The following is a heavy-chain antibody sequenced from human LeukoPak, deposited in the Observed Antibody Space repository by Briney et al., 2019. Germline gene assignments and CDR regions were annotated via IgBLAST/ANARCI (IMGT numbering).Heavy chain of an antibody. CDR3: ARDTGTTGEVKFDP. V-gene: IGHV1-2*02. Sequence: ASVKVSCKASGYTFTGYYMHWVRQAPGQGLEWMGWINPNSGGTNYAQKFQGRVTMTRDTSISTAYMELSRLRSDDTAVYYCARDTGTTGEVKFDPWGQGTLVTVSS. D-gene: IGHD4-17*01. CDR1: GYTFTGYY. CDR2: INPNSGGT. J-gene: IGHJ5*02.